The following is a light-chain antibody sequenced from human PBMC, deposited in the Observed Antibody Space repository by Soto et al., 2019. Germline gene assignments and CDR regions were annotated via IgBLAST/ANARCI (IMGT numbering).Light chain of an antibody. V-gene: IGKV1-39*01. Sequence: DIQMTQSQSSLSASVGDRVTITCRATQSITSYLNWYQQKPGKAPKLLIYAASSLQSGVPSRFSGGGSGTDFTLTISSLQPEDFATYYCQQSDTIPWTFGQGTKVEIK. J-gene: IGKJ1*01. CDR3: QQSDTIPWT. CDR2: AAS. CDR1: QSITSY.